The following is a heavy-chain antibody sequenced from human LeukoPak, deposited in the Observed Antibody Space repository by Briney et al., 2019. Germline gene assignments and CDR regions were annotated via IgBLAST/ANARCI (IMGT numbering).Heavy chain of an antibody. CDR1: GGSFSGYY. V-gene: IGHV4-34*01. Sequence: SETRSLTCAVYGGSFSGYYWSWIRQPPGKGLEWIGEINQSGSTNYNPSLKSRVTISVDTSKNQFSLKLSSVTAADTAVYYCARGRRDGYNYGIVDYWGQGTLVTVSS. J-gene: IGHJ4*02. CDR3: ARGRRDGYNYGIVDY. CDR2: INQSGST. D-gene: IGHD5-24*01.